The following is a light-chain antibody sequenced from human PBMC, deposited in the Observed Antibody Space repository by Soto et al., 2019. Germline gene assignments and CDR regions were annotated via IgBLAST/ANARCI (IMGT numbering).Light chain of an antibody. V-gene: IGKV1-9*01. CDR3: QQLNSNPPYT. CDR1: QGITST. CDR2: AAS. J-gene: IGKJ2*01. Sequence: IPLTQSPSSLSASVGDRVTITCRASQGITSTLAWYQQRPGRAPKLLVYAASNLQSGVPSRFSGSGYGTDFTLTISNLQPEDFATYYCQQLNSNPPYTFGQGTKLEVK.